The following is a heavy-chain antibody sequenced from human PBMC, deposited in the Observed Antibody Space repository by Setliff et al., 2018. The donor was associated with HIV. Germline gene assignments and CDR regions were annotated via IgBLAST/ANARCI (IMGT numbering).Heavy chain of an antibody. CDR1: GFTFSSYW. CDR2: MNTDGSST. CDR3: VKGQFLEWFNWFDP. V-gene: IGHV3-74*01. J-gene: IGHJ5*02. D-gene: IGHD3-3*01. Sequence: HPGGSLRLSCAASGFTFSSYWMHWVRQAPGKGLVWVFGMNTDGSSTRYADSVKGRFTISRDNAKNMLYLQMSSLRSEDTAVYYCVKGQFLEWFNWFDPWGQGTLVTVSS.